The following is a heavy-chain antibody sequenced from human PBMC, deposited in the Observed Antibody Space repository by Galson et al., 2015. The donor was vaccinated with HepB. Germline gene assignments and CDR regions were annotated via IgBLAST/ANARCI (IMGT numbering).Heavy chain of an antibody. CDR2: ISNSGGTT. D-gene: IGHD3-16*01. Sequence: SLRLSCAASGFTFRTSWMIWVRQAPGKGLEWVSSISNSGGTTYYADSVKGRFTISRDNSQNTLFLQMDSLGVEDTAVYYCATYVRVSEVEYWGQGTLVTVSS. CDR3: ATYVRVSEVEY. J-gene: IGHJ4*02. V-gene: IGHV3-23*01. CDR1: GFTFRTSW.